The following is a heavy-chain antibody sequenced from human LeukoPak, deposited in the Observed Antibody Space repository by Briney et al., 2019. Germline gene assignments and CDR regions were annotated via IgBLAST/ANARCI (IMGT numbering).Heavy chain of an antibody. CDR1: GYSFTSYW. Sequence: GESLKISCKGSGYSFTSYWIGWVRQMPGKGLEWMGIIYPGDSDTRYSPSFQGQVTISADKSISTAYLQWSSLKASDTAMYYCARGYCSSTSCYYFDYWGQGTLVTVSP. CDR2: IYPGDSDT. J-gene: IGHJ4*02. CDR3: ARGYCSSTSCYYFDY. V-gene: IGHV5-51*01. D-gene: IGHD2-2*01.